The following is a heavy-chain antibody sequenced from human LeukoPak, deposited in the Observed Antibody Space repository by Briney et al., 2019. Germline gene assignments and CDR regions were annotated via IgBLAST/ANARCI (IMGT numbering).Heavy chain of an antibody. V-gene: IGHV3-21*01. CDR3: ARNGSATIDKLGYDY. J-gene: IGHJ4*02. Sequence: PGGSLRLSCASSGFTFSNFAMNWVRQAPGKGLEWVSFISSSSSYIYYADSVKGRFTISRDNAKNSLYLQMNSLRAEDTAVYYCARNGSATIDKLGYDYWGQGTLVTVSS. CDR1: GFTFSNFA. CDR2: ISSSSSYI. D-gene: IGHD5-12*01.